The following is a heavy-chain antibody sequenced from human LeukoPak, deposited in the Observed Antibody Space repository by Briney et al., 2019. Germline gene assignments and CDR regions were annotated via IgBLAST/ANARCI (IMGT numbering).Heavy chain of an antibody. CDR1: GXSISSGDYY. Sequence: PSETLSLTCTVSGXSISSGDYYWSWIRQPPGKGLEWIGYIYYSGSTYYNPSLKSRVTISVDTSKNQFSLKLSSVTAADTAVYYCARVGYYDSSGYYYEWYFQHWGQGTLVTVSS. J-gene: IGHJ1*01. CDR2: IYYSGST. CDR3: ARVGYYDSSGYYYEWYFQH. D-gene: IGHD3-22*01. V-gene: IGHV4-30-4*01.